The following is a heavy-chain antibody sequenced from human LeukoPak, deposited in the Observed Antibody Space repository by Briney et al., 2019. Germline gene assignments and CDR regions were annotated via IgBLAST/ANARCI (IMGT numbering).Heavy chain of an antibody. Sequence: PSETLSLTCTVSGGSISSSYWSWIRQPPGKGPEWIGYIYYSGSTNYNPSLKSRVTISVDTSKNQFSLKLSSVTAADTAVYYCARAEGREPLIDWFDPWGQGTLVTVSS. CDR1: GGSISSSY. CDR2: IYYSGST. CDR3: ARAEGREPLIDWFDP. V-gene: IGHV4-59*01. J-gene: IGHJ5*02. D-gene: IGHD1-26*01.